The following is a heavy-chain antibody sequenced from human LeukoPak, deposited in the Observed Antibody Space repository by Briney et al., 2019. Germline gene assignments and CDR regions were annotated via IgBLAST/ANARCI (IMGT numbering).Heavy chain of an antibody. D-gene: IGHD2-2*01. CDR1: GGSFSGYY. CDR2: INHSGST. CDR3: ARTLGYCSSTSCPRGWFDP. V-gene: IGHV4-34*01. J-gene: IGHJ5*02. Sequence: SETLSLTCAVYGGSFSGYYWSWIRQPPGKGLEWIGEINHSGSTNYNPSLKSRVTISVDTSKSQFSLKLSSVTAADTAVYYCARTLGYCSSTSCPRGWFDPWGQGTLVTVSS.